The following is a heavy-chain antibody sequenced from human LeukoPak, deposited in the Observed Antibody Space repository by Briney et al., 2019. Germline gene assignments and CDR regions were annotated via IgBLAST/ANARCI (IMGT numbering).Heavy chain of an antibody. CDR3: ARGPNSNWSGLDF. D-gene: IGHD6-6*01. Sequence: GGSLRLSCIASGLSFSGHWMHWARQLPGKGLVWVSRISPTGSTTSYADSVKGRFTVSRDNAKNTLYLQVNNLRAEDTAVYYCARGPNSNWSGLDFWGQGTLLTVSS. V-gene: IGHV3-74*01. J-gene: IGHJ4*02. CDR1: GLSFSGHW. CDR2: ISPTGSTT.